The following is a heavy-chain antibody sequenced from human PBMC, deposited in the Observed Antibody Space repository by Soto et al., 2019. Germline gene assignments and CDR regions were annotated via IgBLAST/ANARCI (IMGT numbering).Heavy chain of an antibody. V-gene: IGHV3-7*05. CDR3: ARDRGDYDFWSGYSSASDI. Sequence: EVQLVESGGGLVQPGGSLRLSCAASGFTFSTYWMTWVRQAPGKGLEWVANIKKDGSEKYYVDSVKGRFTISRDNAKNSLYLQMNSLRAEDMAVYYCARDRGDYDFWSGYSSASDIWGQGTMVTVSS. D-gene: IGHD3-3*01. J-gene: IGHJ3*02. CDR2: IKKDGSEK. CDR1: GFTFSTYW.